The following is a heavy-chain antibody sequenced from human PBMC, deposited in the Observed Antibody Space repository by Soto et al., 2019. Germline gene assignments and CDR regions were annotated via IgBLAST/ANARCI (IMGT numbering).Heavy chain of an antibody. CDR2: TSFSGYT. V-gene: IGHV4-30-4*01. CDR1: GDSVSGGDSY. D-gene: IGHD3-22*01. J-gene: IGHJ4*02. Sequence: QVQLQESGPGLVKPSQTLSLTCTVSGDSVSGGDSYWSWIRQPPGKALEWIGYTSFSGYTSCTPSLKCRVTISVDMSKSQFSLRLTSVTAADTAIYYCVRGGNPYHYATSGPGTFDKWGQGTLVSVSS. CDR3: VRGGNPYHYATSGPGTFDK.